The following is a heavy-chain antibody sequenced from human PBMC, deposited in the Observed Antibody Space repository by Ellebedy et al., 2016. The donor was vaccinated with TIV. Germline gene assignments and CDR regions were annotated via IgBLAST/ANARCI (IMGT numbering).Heavy chain of an antibody. Sequence: MPSETLSLTCTVSGGSIGSVGYYWSWIRQPPGKGLEWIGEINHSGSTNYNPSLKSRVSISVDTSRNQFSLNLSSVTAADTAVYYCAREDCSGGSCYSFDYWGQGTLVTVSS. CDR2: INHSGST. CDR3: AREDCSGGSCYSFDY. V-gene: IGHV4-34*01. CDR1: GGSIGSVGYY. D-gene: IGHD2-15*01. J-gene: IGHJ4*02.